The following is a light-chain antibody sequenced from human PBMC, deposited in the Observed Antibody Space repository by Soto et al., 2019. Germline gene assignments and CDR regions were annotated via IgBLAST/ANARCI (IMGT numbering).Light chain of an antibody. CDR3: KQRRNGPLT. CDR1: RSVSSY. CDR2: DAS. Sequence: EIVLTQSPATLSLSPGERATLSCRASRSVSSYFAWYQQKPGQAPRLLIYDASNRATGIPARFSGSGSGTDFPPPTTSLELEVFAFFSCKQRRNGPLTLGKGTRV. J-gene: IGKJ1*01. V-gene: IGKV3-11*01.